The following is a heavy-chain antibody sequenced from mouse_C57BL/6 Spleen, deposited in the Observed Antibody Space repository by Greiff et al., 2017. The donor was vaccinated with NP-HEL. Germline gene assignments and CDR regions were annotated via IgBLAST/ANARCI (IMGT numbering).Heavy chain of an antibody. CDR3: ARPRIYYYGSSYENWYFDV. D-gene: IGHD1-1*01. CDR2: ISNLAYSI. V-gene: IGHV5-15*01. CDR1: GFTFSDYG. J-gene: IGHJ1*03. Sequence: EVHLVESGGGLVQPGGSLKLSCAASGFTFSDYGMAWVRQAPRQGPEWVAFISNLAYSIYYADTVKGRFTISRENAKNTLYLEMSSLRSEDTAMYYCARPRIYYYGSSYENWYFDVWGTGTTVTVSS.